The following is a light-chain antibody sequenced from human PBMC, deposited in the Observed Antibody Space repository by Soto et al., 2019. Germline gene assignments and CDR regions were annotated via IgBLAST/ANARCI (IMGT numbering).Light chain of an antibody. CDR1: QTVNRNY. CDR3: QQYIDSPRT. V-gene: IGKV3-20*01. CDR2: GVS. Sequence: EIVLTQPPGTLALSLGDGATLSCRASQTVNRNYLAWYHQKPGQPPRLLIYGVSNRATGVPDRFSGGGSGTEFTLTIVSLEPDDFGTYYCQQYIDSPRTFGQGTRVEVK. J-gene: IGKJ1*01.